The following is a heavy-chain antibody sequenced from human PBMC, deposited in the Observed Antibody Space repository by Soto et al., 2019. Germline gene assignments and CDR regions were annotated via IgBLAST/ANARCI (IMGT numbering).Heavy chain of an antibody. J-gene: IGHJ4*02. D-gene: IGHD2-15*01. CDR3: VVAAQPYYFDY. CDR1: GYTLTELS. V-gene: IGHV1-18*01. CDR2: ISAYNGNT. Sequence: ASVKVSCKASGYTLTELSMHWVRQAPGQGLEWMGWISAYNGNTNYAQKLQGRVTMTTDTSTSTAYMELRSLRSDDTAVYYCVVAAQPYYFDYWGQGTLVTVSS.